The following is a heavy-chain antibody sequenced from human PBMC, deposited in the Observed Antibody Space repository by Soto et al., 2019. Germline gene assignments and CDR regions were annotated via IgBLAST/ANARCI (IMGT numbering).Heavy chain of an antibody. CDR3: ARLYFVLGWKCFDP. V-gene: IGHV4-30-4*01. CDR2: IYDSGST. CDR1: GGSISSGDYY. D-gene: IGHD3-10*02. Sequence: SETLSLTCTVSGGSISSGDYYWSWIRQPPGKGLEWIGYIYDSGSTYYNPCLKSRGTISVDTSKNQFSLKLSTVTAADTAVYYCARLYFVLGWKCFDPWAREPWSPSPQ. J-gene: IGHJ5*02.